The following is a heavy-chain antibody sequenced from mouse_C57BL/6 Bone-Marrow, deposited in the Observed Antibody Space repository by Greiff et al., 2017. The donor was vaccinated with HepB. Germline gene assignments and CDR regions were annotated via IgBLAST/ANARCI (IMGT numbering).Heavy chain of an antibody. CDR3: ARRAYYYGSSYWYFDV. D-gene: IGHD1-1*01. CDR1: EYEFPSHD. J-gene: IGHJ1*03. V-gene: IGHV5-2*01. Sequence: EVQGVESGGGLVQPGESLKLSCESNEYEFPSHDMSWVCKTPEKRLEFVAAINSDGGSTYYPDTMERRFIISRDNTKKTLYLQMSSLRSEDTALYYCARRAYYYGSSYWYFDVWGTGTTVTVSS. CDR2: INSDGGST.